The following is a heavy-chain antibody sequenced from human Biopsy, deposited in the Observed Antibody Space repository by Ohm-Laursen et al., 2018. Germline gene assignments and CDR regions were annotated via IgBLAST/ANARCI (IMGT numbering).Heavy chain of an antibody. CDR1: GATFSDYY. CDR2: INQSGET. Sequence: GTLSLTCTVYGATFSDYYWSWIRQPPGKGLEWIGQINQSGETKYNPSLQSRVTISAEVSKNQFSLKLRSLTAADTAIYYCGNEVYGRDYWGQGARVTISS. D-gene: IGHD4-17*01. J-gene: IGHJ4*02. CDR3: GNEVYGRDY. V-gene: IGHV4-34*08.